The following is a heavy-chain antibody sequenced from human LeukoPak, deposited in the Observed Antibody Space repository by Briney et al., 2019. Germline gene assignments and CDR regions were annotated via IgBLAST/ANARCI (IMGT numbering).Heavy chain of an antibody. V-gene: IGHV4-39*01. J-gene: IGHJ4*02. D-gene: IGHD6-13*01. CDR1: GDSISSSSRYY. CDR2: IYYTGNT. Sequence: SETLSLTCTVSGDSISSSSRYYWGWIRQPPGKGLEWIAAIYYTGNTFHNPSLKNRVTISLDTSKNQFSLKLTSVTAADTAVYFCARRHSSSWSHFDYWGQGTLVTVSS. CDR3: ARRHSSSWSHFDY.